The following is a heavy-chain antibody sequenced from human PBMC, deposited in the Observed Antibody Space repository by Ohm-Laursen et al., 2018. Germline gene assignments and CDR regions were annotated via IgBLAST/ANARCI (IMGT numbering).Heavy chain of an antibody. CDR2: IKQDGSEK. V-gene: IGHV3-7*01. Sequence: SLRLSCAASGFSFSADWMYWVRQAPGKGLEWVANIKQDGSEKYYVDSVKGRFTISRDNAKNSLYLQMNSLRAEDTAVYYCARTRTPMVRGALGVWGQGTLVTVSS. CDR1: GFSFSADW. D-gene: IGHD3-10*01. J-gene: IGHJ4*02. CDR3: ARTRTPMVRGALGV.